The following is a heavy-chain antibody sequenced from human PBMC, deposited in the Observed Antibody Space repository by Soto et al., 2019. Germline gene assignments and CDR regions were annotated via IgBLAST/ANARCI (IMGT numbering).Heavy chain of an antibody. J-gene: IGHJ4*02. V-gene: IGHV2-5*02. Sequence: QITLKESGPTLVKPTQTLTLTCTFSGFSLSTGVGVGWIRQPPGKALECLALIYWVDDKRYSSSLKSRLTITKDTSKNQVVLIMTNMDPVDTATYYCAHKSYYGSGSLDYWGQGILVTVSS. CDR1: GFSLSTGVG. D-gene: IGHD3-10*01. CDR3: AHKSYYGSGSLDY. CDR2: IYWVDDK.